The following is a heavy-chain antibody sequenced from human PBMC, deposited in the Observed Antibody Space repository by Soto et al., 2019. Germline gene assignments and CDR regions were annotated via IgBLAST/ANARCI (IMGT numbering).Heavy chain of an antibody. V-gene: IGHV4-30-2*01. CDR1: GDSIRSGGYS. D-gene: IGHD3-22*01. J-gene: IGHJ4*02. Sequence: QLQLQESGSGLVKPSQTLSLTCVVSGDSIRSGGYSWNWTRQPPGKGLEWIGHTYHSGGTLYNPSLDRRSTISVDKSKNQFSLSLTSVTAADTAVYYCARDSLSGYYFDYWGQGTLVTVSS. CDR2: TYHSGGT. CDR3: ARDSLSGYYFDY.